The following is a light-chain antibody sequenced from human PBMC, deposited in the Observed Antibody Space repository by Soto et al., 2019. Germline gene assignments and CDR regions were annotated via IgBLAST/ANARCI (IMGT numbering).Light chain of an antibody. Sequence: QITQSPSSVSAYVGDRVTITCRASHIISSYLNWYQQKPGKAPKLLIYAASSLQSGVPSRFSGSGSGTDFTLTISSLQPEDFATYYCQQSYSTPPTFGQGTRLEIK. CDR3: QQSYSTPPT. CDR1: HIISSY. CDR2: AAS. J-gene: IGKJ5*01. V-gene: IGKV1-39*01.